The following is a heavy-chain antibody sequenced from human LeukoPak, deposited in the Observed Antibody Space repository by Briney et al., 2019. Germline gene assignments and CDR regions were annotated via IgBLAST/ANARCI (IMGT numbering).Heavy chain of an antibody. CDR2: ISWNSGSI. D-gene: IGHD2-15*01. V-gene: IGHV3-9*01. J-gene: IGHJ6*03. Sequence: GRSLRLSCAASGFTFDDYAMHWVRQAPGKGLEWVSGISWNSGSIGYADSVKGRFTISRDNAKNSLYLQMNSPRAEDTALYYCAKDGYCSGGSCYSGPPTYYYYYYMDVWGKGTTVTVSS. CDR3: AKDGYCSGGSCYSGPPTYYYYYYMDV. CDR1: GFTFDDYA.